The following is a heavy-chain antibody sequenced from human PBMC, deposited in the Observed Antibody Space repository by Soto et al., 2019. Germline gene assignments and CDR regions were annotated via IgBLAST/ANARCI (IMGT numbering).Heavy chain of an antibody. CDR3: TRDRVHLYYFDF. D-gene: IGHD1-1*01. V-gene: IGHV3-15*01. Sequence: EVQLVESGGGLVKPGGSLRISCAAAGFTFDNAWMSWVRQAPGKGLEWVGRSKSKTDGGTADYAAPVKVRFTISRDDSKNTLLLQMNSMKTVDTAVYYWTRDRVHLYYFDFWGQVTLVPVSA. CDR1: GFTFDNAW. CDR2: SKSKTDGGTA. J-gene: IGHJ4*02.